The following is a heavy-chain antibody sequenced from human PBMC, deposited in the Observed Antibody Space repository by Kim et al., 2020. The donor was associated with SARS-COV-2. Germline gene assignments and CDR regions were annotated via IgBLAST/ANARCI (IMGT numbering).Heavy chain of an antibody. CDR1: GYTFTSYG. Sequence: ASVKVSCKASGYTFTSYGISWVRQAPGQGLEWMGWISAYNGNTNYARKLQGRVTMTTDTSTSTAYMELRSLRSDDTAVYYCARDAAAAGTNFYYYYYGMDVWGQGTTVTVSS. CDR2: ISAYNGNT. CDR3: ARDAAAAGTNFYYYYYGMDV. J-gene: IGHJ6*02. D-gene: IGHD6-13*01. V-gene: IGHV1-18*01.